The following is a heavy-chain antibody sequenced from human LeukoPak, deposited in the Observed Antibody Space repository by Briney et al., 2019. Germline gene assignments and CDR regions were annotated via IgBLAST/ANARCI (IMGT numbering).Heavy chain of an antibody. V-gene: IGHV4-34*01. D-gene: IGHD3-22*01. Sequence: SETLSLTCAVYGGSFSGYYWNWIRQPPGKGREWIGEINHSGSTNYNPSLKSRVTISVDTSKNQFSLKLSSVTAADTAVYYCARAPIITMIVVAAYYYYGMDVWGQGTTVTVSS. CDR1: GGSFSGYY. J-gene: IGHJ6*02. CDR2: INHSGST. CDR3: ARAPIITMIVVAAYYYYGMDV.